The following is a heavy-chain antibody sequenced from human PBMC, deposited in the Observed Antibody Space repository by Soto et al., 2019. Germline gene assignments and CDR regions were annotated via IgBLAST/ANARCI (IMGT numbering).Heavy chain of an antibody. J-gene: IGHJ1*01. CDR1: GFTFSSYA. CDR2: ISYDGSNK. D-gene: IGHD6-6*01. CDR3: VKGRSIHEGYFQL. V-gene: IGHV3-30-3*02. Sequence: GGSLRLSCAASGFTFSSYAMHWVRQAPGKGLEWVAVISYDGSNKYYADSVKGRFTISRDNAKNSLYLQMNSLRAEDTALYYCVKGRSIHEGYFQLWGQGTLVTVSS.